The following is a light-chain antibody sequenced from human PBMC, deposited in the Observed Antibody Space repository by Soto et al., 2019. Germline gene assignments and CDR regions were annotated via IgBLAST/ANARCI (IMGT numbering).Light chain of an antibody. Sequence: IVLTQSPGTLSLSPGGRATLSCRASQSVSRRLAWYQHRPGQSPRLLISGASMRASGVPVRFSGSGSGTDFTLTISSLEPEDFAAYYCQHYGETPITFGLGTRLEIK. CDR2: GAS. V-gene: IGKV3-20*01. J-gene: IGKJ5*01. CDR1: QSVSRR. CDR3: QHYGETPIT.